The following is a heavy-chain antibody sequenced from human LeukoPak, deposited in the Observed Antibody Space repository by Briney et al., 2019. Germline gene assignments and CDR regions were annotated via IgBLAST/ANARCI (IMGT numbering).Heavy chain of an antibody. CDR2: ISSSSSYT. CDR1: GFTFSSYA. J-gene: IGHJ4*02. Sequence: GGSLRLSCAASGFTFSSYAMSWVRQAPGKGLEWVSYISSSSSYTNYADSVKGRFTISRDNAKNSLYLQMNSLRAEDTAVYYCARDQISAAGTDYWGQGTLVTVSS. V-gene: IGHV3-21*05. CDR3: ARDQISAAGTDY. D-gene: IGHD6-13*01.